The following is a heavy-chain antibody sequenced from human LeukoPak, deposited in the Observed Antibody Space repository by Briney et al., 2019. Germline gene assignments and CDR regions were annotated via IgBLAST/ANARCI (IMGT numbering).Heavy chain of an antibody. CDR1: GGSFSGHY. CDR3: ARGRGAARH. Sequence: TTSETLSLXCAVYGGSFSGHYWSWIRQPPGKGLEWIGEINHSGSTNYNPSLKSRVTISVDTSKNQFSLKLSSVTAADTAVYYCARGRGAARHWGQGTLVTVSS. CDR2: INHSGST. V-gene: IGHV4-34*01. D-gene: IGHD6-6*01. J-gene: IGHJ4*02.